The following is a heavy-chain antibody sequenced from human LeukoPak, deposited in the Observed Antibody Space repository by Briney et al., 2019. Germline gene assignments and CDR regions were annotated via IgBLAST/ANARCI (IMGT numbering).Heavy chain of an antibody. CDR3: ARVRLGGYFDY. D-gene: IGHD3-16*01. V-gene: IGHV3-20*01. CDR1: GFTFYDYV. J-gene: IGHJ4*02. CDR2: INWNGGST. Sequence: GGSLRLSCAASGFTFYDYVMSWVRQAPGKGLEWVSGINWNGGSTGYADSVKGRFTISRDNAKNSLYLQMNSLRAEDTALYHCARVRLGGYFDYWGQGTLVTVSS.